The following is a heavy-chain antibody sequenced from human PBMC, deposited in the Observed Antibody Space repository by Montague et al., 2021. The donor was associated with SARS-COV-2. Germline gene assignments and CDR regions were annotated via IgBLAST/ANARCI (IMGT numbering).Heavy chain of an antibody. D-gene: IGHD3-10*01. CDR3: ATYYYNSDHVRSA. J-gene: IGHJ5*02. CDR1: GFTFSSYE. Sequence: SLRLSCAASGFTFSSYEMNWVRQAPGKGLEWISKIINSGSSTYYADSVKGRFTISRDIAKNSLYLQMNSLRAEDTAIYYCATYYYNSDHVRSAWGQGTLVTVSS. CDR2: IINSGSST. V-gene: IGHV3-48*03.